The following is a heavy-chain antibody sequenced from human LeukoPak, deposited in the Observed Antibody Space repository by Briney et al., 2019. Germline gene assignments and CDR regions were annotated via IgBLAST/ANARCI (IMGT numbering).Heavy chain of an antibody. CDR2: ISAYNGNT. V-gene: IGHV1-18*01. CDR1: GYTFTSYG. Sequence: ASVKVSCKASGYTFTSYGISWARQAPGQGLEWMGWISAYNGNTNYAQKLQGRVTMTTDTSTSTAYIELRSLRSDDTAVYYCAIYCSGGSCYGMDVWGQGTTVTVSS. CDR3: AIYCSGGSCYGMDV. D-gene: IGHD2-15*01. J-gene: IGHJ6*02.